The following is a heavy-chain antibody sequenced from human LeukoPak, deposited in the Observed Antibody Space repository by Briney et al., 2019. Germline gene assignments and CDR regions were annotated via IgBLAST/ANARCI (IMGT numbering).Heavy chain of an antibody. CDR3: AREEVKSFDN. CDR2: ISTDGSIT. V-gene: IGHV3-74*01. J-gene: IGHJ4*02. CDR1: GFTFSTYL. Sequence: GGSLRLSCAASGFTFSTYLMHWVRQAPGKGLVWVSRISTDGSITTYADSVKGRFTISRDNAKNTLYLQMNSLRDEDTAVYYCAREEVKSFDNWGQGTLVTVSS.